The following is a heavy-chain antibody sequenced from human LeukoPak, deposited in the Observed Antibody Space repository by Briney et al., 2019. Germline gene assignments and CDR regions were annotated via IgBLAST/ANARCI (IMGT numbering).Heavy chain of an antibody. V-gene: IGHV4-59*08. CDR3: ARSQIDIVAAYTEVYFDY. Sequence: PSETLSLTCSVSGGSISSYYWSWIRQPPGKGLEWIGYIYDSGSTNFKSPLKSRVTMSGDTSKNQFSLKVNSVTAADTAVYYCARSQIDIVAAYTEVYFDYWGQGTLVTVSS. CDR1: GGSISSYY. J-gene: IGHJ4*02. D-gene: IGHD5-12*01. CDR2: IYDSGST.